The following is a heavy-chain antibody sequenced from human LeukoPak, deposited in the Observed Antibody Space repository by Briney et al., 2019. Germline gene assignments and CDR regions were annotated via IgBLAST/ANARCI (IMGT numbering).Heavy chain of an antibody. Sequence: GGSLRLSCAASGFTFSSYEMNWVRQAPGKGLEWVSYISSSGSTIYYADSVKGRFTISRDNSKNTLYLQMNSLRGEDTAVYYCAKVARGESTDYWGQGTLVTVSS. CDR1: GFTFSSYE. CDR2: ISSSGSTI. V-gene: IGHV3-48*03. J-gene: IGHJ4*02. CDR3: AKVARGESTDY. D-gene: IGHD4-17*01.